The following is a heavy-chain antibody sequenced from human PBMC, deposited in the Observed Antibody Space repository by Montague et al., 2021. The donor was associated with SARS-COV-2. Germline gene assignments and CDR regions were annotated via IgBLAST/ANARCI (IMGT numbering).Heavy chain of an antibody. Sequence: SETLSLTCAVYGGSFSGYYWSWIRQPPGKGLEWIGEINHSGSTNYNPSXXSRVAISVDTSKNQFSLKLSSVTAADTAVYYCARDTRDGVLLWFGGDWFDPWGQGTLVTVSS. CDR3: ARDTRDGVLLWFGGDWFDP. V-gene: IGHV4-34*01. J-gene: IGHJ5*02. CDR2: INHSGST. D-gene: IGHD3-10*01. CDR1: GGSFSGYY.